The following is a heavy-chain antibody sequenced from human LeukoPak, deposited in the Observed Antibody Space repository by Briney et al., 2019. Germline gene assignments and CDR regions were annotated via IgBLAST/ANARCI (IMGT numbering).Heavy chain of an antibody. J-gene: IGHJ5*02. CDR2: VSGSGSNT. V-gene: IGHV3-23*01. CDR3: EKGYCSGGNCGPAS. CDR1: GFTFSSYA. Sequence: PGGSLRLSCAASGFTFSSYAMTWVRQAPGQGLEWVSAVSGSGSNTYYADSVKGRFTISRDNSKNPLCLQVNSLRAEDTAVYYCEKGYCSGGNCGPASWGQGTLVTVSS. D-gene: IGHD2-15*01.